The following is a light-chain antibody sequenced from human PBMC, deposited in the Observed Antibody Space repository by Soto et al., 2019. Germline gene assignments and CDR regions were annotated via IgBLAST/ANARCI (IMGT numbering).Light chain of an antibody. Sequence: ESMLTQSPGTLSLSPGERATLSCRARQSVSTRYLAWYQQNPGQAPGPLIYGASIRAAGIPDRFSGSGSGTDFTLTISRLEPEDFAVYYCHQFGSSPLAFTFGQGTKLEI. CDR2: GAS. CDR3: HQFGSSPLAFT. J-gene: IGKJ2*01. V-gene: IGKV3-20*01. CDR1: QSVSTRY.